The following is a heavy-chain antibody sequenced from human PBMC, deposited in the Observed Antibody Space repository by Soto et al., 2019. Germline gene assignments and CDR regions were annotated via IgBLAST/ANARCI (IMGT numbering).Heavy chain of an antibody. CDR2: VYYNGST. V-gene: IGHV4-59*01. J-gene: IGHJ5*02. CDR3: ATLKKFRTTGSFHFAP. Sequence: GKGLEWVGHVYYNGSTNYNPSLKSRVTISVDTSKNQISLRLNSVTAADTAMYYCATLKKFRTTGSFHFAPLGHGTPVPVSP. D-gene: IGHD1-1*01.